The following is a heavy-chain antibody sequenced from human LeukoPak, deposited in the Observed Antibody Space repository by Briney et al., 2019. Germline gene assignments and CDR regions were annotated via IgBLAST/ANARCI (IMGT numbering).Heavy chain of an antibody. CDR1: GFTFSSYA. CDR3: ARADGAYYYDSSPDV. D-gene: IGHD3-22*01. CDR2: ISYDGSNK. J-gene: IGHJ6*02. Sequence: GGSLRLSRAASGFTFSSYATHWVRQAPGKGLEWVAVISYDGSNKYYADSVKGRFTISRDNSKNTLYLQMNSLRAEDTAVYYCARADGAYYYDSSPDVWGQGTTVTVSS. V-gene: IGHV3-30-3*01.